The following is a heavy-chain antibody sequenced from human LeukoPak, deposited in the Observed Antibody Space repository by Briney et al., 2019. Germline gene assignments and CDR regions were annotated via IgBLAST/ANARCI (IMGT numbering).Heavy chain of an antibody. D-gene: IGHD2-2*02. CDR1: AYSTSSGYY. J-gene: IGHJ3*02. V-gene: IGHV4-38-2*02. CDR3: GVVPAAIIDAFDI. Sequence: SETPSLTCTVSAYSTSSGYYWGWIRQPPGKGLEGIGSIYHSGSTYYNPYLKSRVTISVDTSKNQFSLKLSSVTDADTAVYYCGVVPAAIIDAFDIWGQGTMVTVSS. CDR2: IYHSGST.